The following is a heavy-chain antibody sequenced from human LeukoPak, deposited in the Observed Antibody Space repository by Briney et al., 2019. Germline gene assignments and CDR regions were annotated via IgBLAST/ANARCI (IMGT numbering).Heavy chain of an antibody. J-gene: IGHJ4*02. CDR2: IYYSGST. CDR3: ARSPSAVAGADDY. D-gene: IGHD6-19*01. V-gene: IGHV4-59*01. Sequence: SETLSLTCTVSGGSISSYYWSWIRQPPGKGLEWIGYIYYSGSTNYNLSLKSRVTISVDTSKNQFSLKLSSVTAADTAVYYCARSPSAVAGADDYWGQGTLVTVSS. CDR1: GGSISSYY.